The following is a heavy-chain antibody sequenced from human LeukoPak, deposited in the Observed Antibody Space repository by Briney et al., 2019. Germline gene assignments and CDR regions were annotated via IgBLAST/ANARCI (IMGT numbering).Heavy chain of an antibody. D-gene: IGHD6-13*01. Sequence: PSQTLSLTCAVSGGSVTSGAYSWTWIRQPPGKGLEWIGYFYHSGSTYYNPSLKRRVTISVDRSKNQFSLKLGSVTAADTAVYYCASVPAAAHRGYFDFWGQGTLVTVSS. CDR3: ASVPAAAHRGYFDF. CDR2: FYHSGST. V-gene: IGHV4-30-2*01. CDR1: GGSVTSGAYS. J-gene: IGHJ4*02.